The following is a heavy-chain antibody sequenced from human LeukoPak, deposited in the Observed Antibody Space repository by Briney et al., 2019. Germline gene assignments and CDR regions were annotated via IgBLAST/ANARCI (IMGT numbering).Heavy chain of an antibody. D-gene: IGHD6-6*01. CDR1: GYTFTSYD. Sequence: ASVKVSCKTSGYTFTSYDINWVRQATGQGLEWMGWMNPNSGNTGYAQKFQGRVTMTRNNSVSTAYMDLSSLTSEDTAVYYCAIGKLASRRGSWFDPWGQGTLVTVSS. V-gene: IGHV1-8*02. J-gene: IGHJ5*02. CDR2: MNPNSGNT. CDR3: AIGKLASRRGSWFDP.